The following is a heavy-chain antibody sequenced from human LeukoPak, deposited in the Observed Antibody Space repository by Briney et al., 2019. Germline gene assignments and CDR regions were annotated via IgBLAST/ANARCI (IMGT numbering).Heavy chain of an antibody. D-gene: IGHD3-22*01. CDR2: INPNSGGT. V-gene: IGHV1-2*06. J-gene: IGHJ3*02. Sequence: ASVKVSCKASGYTFTGYYMHWVRQAPGQGLEWMGRINPNSGGTNYAQKFQGRVTMTRDTSISTAYMELSRLRSDDTAVYNCAREAPNDSSGYLDDAFDIWGQGTMVTASS. CDR1: GYTFTGYY. CDR3: AREAPNDSSGYLDDAFDI.